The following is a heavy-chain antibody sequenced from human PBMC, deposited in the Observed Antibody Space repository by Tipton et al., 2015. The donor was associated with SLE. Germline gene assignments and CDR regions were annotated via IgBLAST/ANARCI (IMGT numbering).Heavy chain of an antibody. CDR1: GGTFSSYA. CDR3: ARFGGGSSWGANYYYGMDV. Sequence: QLVQSGPEVKKPGSSVKVSCKASGGTFSSYAISWVRQAPGQGLEWMGGIIPIFGTANYAQKFQGRVTITADESTSTAYMELSSLRSEDTAVYYCARFGGGSSWGANYYYGMDVWGQGTTVTVSS. V-gene: IGHV1-69*01. J-gene: IGHJ6*02. CDR2: IIPIFGTA. D-gene: IGHD6-13*01.